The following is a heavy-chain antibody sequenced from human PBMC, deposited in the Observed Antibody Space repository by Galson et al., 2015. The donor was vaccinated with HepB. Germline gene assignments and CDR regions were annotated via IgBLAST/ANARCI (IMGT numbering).Heavy chain of an antibody. CDR2: ISAYNGNT. V-gene: IGHV1-18*04. CDR3: ARDMEPAFTVIVVVMGAFDI. D-gene: IGHD3-22*01. J-gene: IGHJ3*02. Sequence: SVKVSCKASGYTFTSYGISWVRQAPGQGLEWMGWISAYNGNTNYAQKLQGRVTMTTDTSTSTAYMELRSLRSDDTAVYYCARDMEPAFTVIVVVMGAFDIWGQGTMVTVSS. CDR1: GYTFTSYG.